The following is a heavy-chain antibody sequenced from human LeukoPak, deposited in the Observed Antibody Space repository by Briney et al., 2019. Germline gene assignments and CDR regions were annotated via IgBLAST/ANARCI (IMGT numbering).Heavy chain of an antibody. CDR2: ISGSGGST. Sequence: AGGSLRLSCAASGFTFSSYAMSWVRQAPGKGLEWVSAISGSGGSTYYADSVKGRFTISRDNSKNTLYLQMNSLRAEDTAVYYCAKHTNYYDSGGSPLSYYYYGMDVWGQGTTVTVSS. CDR1: GFTFSSYA. V-gene: IGHV3-23*01. CDR3: AKHTNYYDSGGSPLSYYYYGMDV. J-gene: IGHJ6*02. D-gene: IGHD3-22*01.